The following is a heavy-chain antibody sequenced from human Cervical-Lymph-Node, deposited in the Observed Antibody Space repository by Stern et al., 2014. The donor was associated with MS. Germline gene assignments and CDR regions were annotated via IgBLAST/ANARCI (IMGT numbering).Heavy chain of an antibody. V-gene: IGHV1-46*03. Sequence: VQLVQSGAEVKKPGASVKVSCKASGYTFTSYYMHWVRQAPGQGLEWMGIINPSGGSTSYAQKFQGRVTMTRDTSTSTVYMELSSLRSEDTAVYYCAREFTMVRGVIMSMDVWGQGTTVTVSS. CDR3: AREFTMVRGVIMSMDV. CDR1: GYTFTSYY. D-gene: IGHD3-10*01. J-gene: IGHJ6*02. CDR2: INPSGGST.